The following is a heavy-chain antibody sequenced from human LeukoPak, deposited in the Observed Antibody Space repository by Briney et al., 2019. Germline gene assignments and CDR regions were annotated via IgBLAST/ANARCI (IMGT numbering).Heavy chain of an antibody. D-gene: IGHD6-6*01. CDR1: GGSISNYY. V-gene: IGHV4-59*12. Sequence: SETLSLTCTVSGGSISNYYWTWIRQPPGKGLEWIGSIYYSGSTYYNPSLKSRVTISVDTSKNQFSLKLSSVTAADTAVYYCARELVLFDYYYYMDVWGKGTTVTVSS. J-gene: IGHJ6*03. CDR2: IYYSGST. CDR3: ARELVLFDYYYYMDV.